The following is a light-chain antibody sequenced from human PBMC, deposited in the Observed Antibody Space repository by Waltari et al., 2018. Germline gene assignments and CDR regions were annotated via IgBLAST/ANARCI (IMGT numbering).Light chain of an antibody. V-gene: IGLV7-46*01. CDR2: DTS. Sequence: QAVVTQEPSLTVSPGGTVTLTCGSTTGAVTSGHYPYWFQQKPGQAPRPLIFDTSNKHSWPPDRFSGSLLGGKAARTLSGAQAEDEAEYFCWLSYNDARSVFGGGTKLTVL. CDR3: WLSYNDARSV. J-gene: IGLJ3*02. CDR1: TGAVTSGHY.